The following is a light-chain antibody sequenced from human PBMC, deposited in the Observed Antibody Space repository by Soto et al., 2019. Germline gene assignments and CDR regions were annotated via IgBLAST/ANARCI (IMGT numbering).Light chain of an antibody. CDR1: SSNIGAGYD. Sequence: QSVLTQPPSVSGAPGQRVTISCTGSSSNIGAGYDVHWYQQLPGTAPKLLIYGNNNRPSGVPDRFSGSKSGTSASLAITGXXXXXXXXXXCQSYDSSLSGSVVFGGGTKLTVL. V-gene: IGLV1-40*01. J-gene: IGLJ2*01. CDR2: GNN. CDR3: QSYDSSLSGSVV.